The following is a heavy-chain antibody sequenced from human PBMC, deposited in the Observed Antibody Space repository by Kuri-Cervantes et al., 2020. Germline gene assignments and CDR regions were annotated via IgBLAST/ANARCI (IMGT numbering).Heavy chain of an antibody. CDR1: GGSISSGGYS. D-gene: IGHD3-22*01. J-gene: IGHJ4*02. V-gene: IGHV4-61*08. Sequence: SETLSLTCAVSGGSISSGGYSWSWIRQPPGKGLEWIGYIYYSGSTNYNPSLKCRVTMSVDTSKNQFSLKLSSVTAADTAVYYCARGRPKSYYDSSGYLYDYWGQGTLVTVSS. CDR2: IYYSGST. CDR3: ARGRPKSYYDSSGYLYDY.